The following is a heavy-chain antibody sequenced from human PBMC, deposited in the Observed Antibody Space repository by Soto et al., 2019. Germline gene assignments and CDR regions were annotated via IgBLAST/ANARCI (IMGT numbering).Heavy chain of an antibody. CDR1: GYTFTSYG. V-gene: IGHV1-18*04. J-gene: IGHJ6*02. CDR2: ISAYNGNT. D-gene: IGHD3-3*01. Sequence: ASVKVSCKASGYTFTSYGISWVRQAPGQGLEWMGWISAYNGNTNYAQKLQGRVTMTTDTSTSTAYMELRSLRSDDTAVYYCARDLYYDFWGGSKQDYYYYGMDVWGQGTTVTVSS. CDR3: ARDLYYDFWGGSKQDYYYYGMDV.